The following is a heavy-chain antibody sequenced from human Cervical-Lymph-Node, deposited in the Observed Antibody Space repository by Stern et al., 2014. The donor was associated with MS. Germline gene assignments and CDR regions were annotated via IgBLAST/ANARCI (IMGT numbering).Heavy chain of an antibody. J-gene: IGHJ4*02. CDR2: ISDDGNHK. CDR1: GFTFSSYG. D-gene: IGHD3/OR15-3a*01. Sequence: VQLVESGGALVQPGRSLRLSCAASGFTFSSYGMHWVRQAPGKGLGWVTVISDDGNHKYYAASVKGRFTISRDNSKNTLHLQMNSVTPDDTAIYYCARDYEDTSMLFDRWGQGPLVTVSS. V-gene: IGHV3-30*03. CDR3: ARDYEDTSMLFDR.